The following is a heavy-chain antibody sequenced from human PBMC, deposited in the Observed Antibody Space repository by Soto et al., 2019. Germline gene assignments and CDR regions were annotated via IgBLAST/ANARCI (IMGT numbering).Heavy chain of an antibody. J-gene: IGHJ4*02. CDR2: SNAGNGNT. V-gene: IGHV1-3*01. CDR3: ARDRGYSSGWYLRT. D-gene: IGHD6-19*01. Sequence: QVQLVQSGAEVKKPGASVKVSCKASGYTFTSYAMHWVRQAPGQRLEWMGWSNAGNGNTKYSQKVQGRVTITRDTSASTAYMELSSLRSEDTAVYYCARDRGYSSGWYLRTWGQGTLVTVSS. CDR1: GYTFTSYA.